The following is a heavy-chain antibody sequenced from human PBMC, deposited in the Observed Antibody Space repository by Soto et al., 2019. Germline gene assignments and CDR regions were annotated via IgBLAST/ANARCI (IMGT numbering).Heavy chain of an antibody. D-gene: IGHD2-15*01. Sequence: EVQLLESGGGLVQPGGSLRLSCAASGFTFGNYAIIWVRQDPGKGLEWVSTISGGGDGTDYADSVRGRFTISRENSRNTVYLQMNSLRAEDTAVYYCAKKGLCSLATYCSTGDCHYALEIWGQGTMVTGSS. CDR3: AKKGLCSLATYCSTGDCHYALEI. CDR1: GFTFGNYA. CDR2: ISGGGDGT. V-gene: IGHV3-23*01. J-gene: IGHJ3*02.